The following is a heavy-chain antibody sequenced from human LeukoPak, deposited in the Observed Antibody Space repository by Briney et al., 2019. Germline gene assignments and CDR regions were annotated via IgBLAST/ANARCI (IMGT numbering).Heavy chain of an antibody. CDR1: GGSISSSSYY. D-gene: IGHD6-13*01. CDR2: IYYSGST. CDR3: ARGGSSWYGDYYGMDV. Sequence: PSETLSLTCTVSGGSISSSSYYWGWIRQPPGKGLEWIGSIYYSGSTYYNPSLKSRVTISVDTSKNQFSLKLSSVTAADTAVYYCARGGSSWYGDYYGMDVWGQGTTVTVSS. V-gene: IGHV4-39*07. J-gene: IGHJ6*02.